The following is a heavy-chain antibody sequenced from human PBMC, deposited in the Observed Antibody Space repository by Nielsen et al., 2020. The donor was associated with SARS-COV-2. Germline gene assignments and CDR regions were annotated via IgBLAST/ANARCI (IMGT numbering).Heavy chain of an antibody. CDR1: GFTFSSYA. CDR3: AREGPNWTYYFDY. V-gene: IGHV3-64*01. D-gene: IGHD1-20*01. CDR2: ISSNGGST. Sequence: GGSLKISCAASGFTFSSYAMHWVRQAPGKGLEYVSAISSNGGSTYYANSVKGRFTISRDNSKNTLYLQMGSLRAEDMAVYYCAREGPNWTYYFDYWGQGTLVTVSS. J-gene: IGHJ4*02.